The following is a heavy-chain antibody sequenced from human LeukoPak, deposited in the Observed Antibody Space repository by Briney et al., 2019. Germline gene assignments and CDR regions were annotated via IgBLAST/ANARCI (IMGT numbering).Heavy chain of an antibody. CDR1: GFTFSSYE. V-gene: IGHV3-48*03. D-gene: IGHD6-6*01. J-gene: IGHJ6*03. CDR3: ARDGAWEYSSSPYYYYYYMDV. Sequence: PGGSLRLSCAASGFTFSSYEMNWVRQAPGKGLEWVSYISSSGSTIYYADSVKGRFTISRDNAKNSLYLQMNSLRAEDTAVYYCARDGAWEYSSSPYYYYYYMDVWGKGTTVTVSS. CDR2: ISSSGSTI.